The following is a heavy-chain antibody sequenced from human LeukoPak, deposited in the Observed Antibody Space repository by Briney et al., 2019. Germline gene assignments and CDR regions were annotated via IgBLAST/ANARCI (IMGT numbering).Heavy chain of an antibody. J-gene: IGHJ6*02. CDR2: INHNGNVN. CDR3: ARGGGLDV. CDR1: GFTFSSYW. D-gene: IGHD3-16*01. Sequence: GGSLRLSCAASGFTFSSYWMNWARQAPGKGLEWVASINHNGNVNYYVDSVKGRFTISRDNAKNSLYLQMSNLRAGDTAVYFCARGGGLDVWGQGATVTVSS. V-gene: IGHV3-7*03.